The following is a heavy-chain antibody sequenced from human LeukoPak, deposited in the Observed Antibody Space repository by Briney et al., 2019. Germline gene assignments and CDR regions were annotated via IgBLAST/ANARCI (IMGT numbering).Heavy chain of an antibody. Sequence: PGGSLRLSCAASGFTFSSYSMNWVRQAPAKGLEWVSSISSSSSYIYYADSVKGRFTISRDNAKNSLYLQMNSLRAEDTAVYYCAREEEMATASDYWGQGTLVTVSS. J-gene: IGHJ4*02. V-gene: IGHV3-21*01. D-gene: IGHD5-24*01. CDR1: GFTFSSYS. CDR2: ISSSSSYI. CDR3: AREEEMATASDY.